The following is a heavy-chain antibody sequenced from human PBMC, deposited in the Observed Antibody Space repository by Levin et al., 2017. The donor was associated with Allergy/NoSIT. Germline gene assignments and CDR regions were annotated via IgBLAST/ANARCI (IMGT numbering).Heavy chain of an antibody. CDR1: GGSISSSSYY. CDR3: ARHSSGWYSVDGFGNWFDP. D-gene: IGHD6-19*01. J-gene: IGHJ5*02. V-gene: IGHV4-39*01. CDR2: IYYSGST. Sequence: SETLSLTCTVSGGSISSSSYYWGWIRQPPGKGLEWIGSIYYSGSTYYNPSLKSRVTISVDTSKNQFSLKLSSVTAADTAVYYCARHSSGWYSVDGFGNWFDPWGQGTLVTVSS.